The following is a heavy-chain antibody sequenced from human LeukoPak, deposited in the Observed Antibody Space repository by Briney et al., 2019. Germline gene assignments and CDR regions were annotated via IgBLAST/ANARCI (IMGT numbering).Heavy chain of an antibody. D-gene: IGHD5-24*01. Sequence: SETLSLTCTVSGGSISSYYWSWIRQPPGKGLEWIGYIYYSGSTNYNPSLKSRVTISVDTSKNQFSLKRSSVTAADTAVYYCARDGAGEMATNGAHFDYWGQGTLVTVSS. V-gene: IGHV4-59*01. J-gene: IGHJ4*02. CDR1: GGSISSYY. CDR3: ARDGAGEMATNGAHFDY. CDR2: IYYSGST.